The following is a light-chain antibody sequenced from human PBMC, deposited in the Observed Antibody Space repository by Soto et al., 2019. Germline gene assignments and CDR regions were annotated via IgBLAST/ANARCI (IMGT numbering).Light chain of an antibody. J-gene: IGLJ3*02. V-gene: IGLV3-21*04. CDR1: NIGSKS. Sequence: SYELTQPPSXXVXXXXXXXXTCGGNNIGSKSVHWYQQKPGQAPVLVIYYDSDRPSGIPQRFSGSNSGNTATLTISRVEAGDEADYYCQVWDSSSDHPNWVFGGGTKLTVL. CDR3: QVWDSSSDHPNWV. CDR2: YDS.